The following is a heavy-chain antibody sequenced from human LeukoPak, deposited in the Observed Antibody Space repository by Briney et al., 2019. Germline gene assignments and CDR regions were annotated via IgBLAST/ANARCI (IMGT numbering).Heavy chain of an antibody. Sequence: ASVKVSCKASGYTFTGYYMHWVRQAPGQGLEWMGWINPNSGGTNYAQKFQGRVTMTRDTSISTAYMELSRLRSDDTAVYYCASPSNHQYSSSWYYWGQGTLVTVSS. J-gene: IGHJ4*02. D-gene: IGHD6-13*01. CDR3: ASPSNHQYSSSWYY. CDR1: GYTFTGYY. V-gene: IGHV1-2*02. CDR2: INPNSGGT.